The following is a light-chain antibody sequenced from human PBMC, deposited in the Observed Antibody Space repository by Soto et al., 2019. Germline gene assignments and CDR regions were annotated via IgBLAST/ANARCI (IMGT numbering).Light chain of an antibody. Sequence: EIVMSQSPATVSVSPGERASLSCRASQSVSNKLVWYQQKPGQAPRLLIYAASTRATGIPDRFSGSGSGTDFTLTISRLEPEDFAVYYCQQYGRSPPWTFGQGTKVDI. CDR2: AAS. CDR1: QSVSNK. CDR3: QQYGRSPPWT. J-gene: IGKJ1*01. V-gene: IGKV3-20*01.